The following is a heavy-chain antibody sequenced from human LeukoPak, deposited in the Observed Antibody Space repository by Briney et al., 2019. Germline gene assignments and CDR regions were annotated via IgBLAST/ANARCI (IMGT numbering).Heavy chain of an antibody. V-gene: IGHV1-18*01. CDR3: ARDRGPKYQLLY. J-gene: IGHJ4*02. Sequence: ASVKVSCKASGYTFIAYGLSWVRQAPGQGLEWMGWISAYSDHTDYAQKFQDRVTITTDTSTGTAYMELTSPTSDDTAVYYCARDRGPKYQLLYWGQGTLVTVSS. CDR2: ISAYSDHT. D-gene: IGHD2-2*01. CDR1: GYTFIAYG.